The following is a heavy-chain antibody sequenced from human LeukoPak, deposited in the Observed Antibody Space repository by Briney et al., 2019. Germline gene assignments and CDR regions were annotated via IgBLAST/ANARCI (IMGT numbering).Heavy chain of an antibody. D-gene: IGHD5-18*01. CDR2: ISYDGSNK. Sequence: PGRSLRLSCAASGFTFSSYAMHWVRQAPGKGLEWVAVISYDGSNKYYADSVKGRFTISRDNSKNTLYLQMNSLRGEDTAVYYCAKDGQLWFVGWFDPWGQGTLVTVSS. CDR1: GFTFSSYA. CDR3: AKDGQLWFVGWFDP. V-gene: IGHV3-30-3*01. J-gene: IGHJ5*02.